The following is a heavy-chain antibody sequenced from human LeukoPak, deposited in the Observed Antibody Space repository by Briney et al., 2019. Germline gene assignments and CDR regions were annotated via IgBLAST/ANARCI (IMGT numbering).Heavy chain of an antibody. CDR3: ARVILHLTFDY. V-gene: IGHV3-7*01. CDR2: IMKDGSER. CDR1: GVTFSSYW. D-gene: IGHD2-21*01. J-gene: IGHJ4*02. Sequence: PGGSLRPSCAAAGVTFSSYWMGWARPAPRGRLEWVANIMKDGSERYYVDSVKSRFTTSRDNAKNSLYLQINSLRAEDTAVYYCARVILHLTFDYWGQGTLVTVSS.